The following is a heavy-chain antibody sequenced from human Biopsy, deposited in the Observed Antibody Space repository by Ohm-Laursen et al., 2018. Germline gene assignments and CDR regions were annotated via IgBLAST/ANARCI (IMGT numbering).Heavy chain of an antibody. CDR1: GHSISSGVYY. CDR3: ARAPYVSGSFGWFDP. D-gene: IGHD3-10*01. CDR2: ISSGGYR. J-gene: IGHJ5*02. V-gene: IGHV4-31*01. Sequence: TLSFTCPVSGHSISSGVYYWNWFRQQPEKGLEWIGYISSGGYRKYTPSLQSLITISMDTSRNQFSLRLNSVTSADAAVYYCARAPYVSGSFGWFDPWGQGIVVTVSS.